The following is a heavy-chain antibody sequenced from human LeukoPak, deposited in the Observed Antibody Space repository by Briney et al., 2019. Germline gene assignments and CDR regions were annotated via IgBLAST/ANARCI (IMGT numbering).Heavy chain of an antibody. D-gene: IGHD3-22*01. Sequence: GTSLRLSCIASGFTFTNAPMHWVRQAPGKGLEWVSSISSSSSYIYYADSVKGRFTISRDNAKNSLYLQMNSLRAEDTAVYYCARDYPNYYDSRTFDIWGQGTMVTVSS. CDR3: ARDYPNYYDSRTFDI. CDR2: ISSSSSYI. J-gene: IGHJ3*02. CDR1: GFTFTNAP. V-gene: IGHV3-21*01.